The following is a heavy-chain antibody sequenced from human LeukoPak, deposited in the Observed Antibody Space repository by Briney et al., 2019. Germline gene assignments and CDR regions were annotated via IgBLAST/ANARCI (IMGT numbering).Heavy chain of an antibody. CDR1: GFTFSNYW. V-gene: IGHV3-74*01. CDR3: VCIPVGF. D-gene: IGHD2-8*02. Sequence: PGGSLRLSCAASGFTFSNYWMHWVRQAPGKGLVWVSRISSDGTTTNYADSVKGRFTISRDNAKNTLYLKMNSLGAEDTAIYFCVCIPVGFWGQGPLVTVSS. J-gene: IGHJ4*02. CDR2: ISSDGTTT.